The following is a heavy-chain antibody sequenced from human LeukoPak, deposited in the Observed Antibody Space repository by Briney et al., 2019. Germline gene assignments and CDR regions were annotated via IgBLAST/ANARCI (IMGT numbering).Heavy chain of an antibody. V-gene: IGHV3-49*04. J-gene: IGHJ4*02. D-gene: IGHD3-10*01. CDR3: TRDRLVRGFDY. CDR2: IRSKENGGTT. CDR1: GFTFGDFV. Sequence: GSLRLPYTTSGFTFGDFVMSWVRQAPGKGLEWVGSIRSKENGGTTEYAASVKGRFTISRDDSTSIAYLQMTSLKTEDTAVYFCTRDRLVRGFDYWGQGTLVTVSS.